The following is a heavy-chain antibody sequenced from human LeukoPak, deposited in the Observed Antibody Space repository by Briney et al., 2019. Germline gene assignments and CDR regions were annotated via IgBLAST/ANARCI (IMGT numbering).Heavy chain of an antibody. V-gene: IGHV1-2*02. D-gene: IGHD1-26*01. CDR1: GYTFTGYY. J-gene: IGHJ4*02. CDR3: ARVLRGGATTKVGLGY. Sequence: ASVKVSCKASGYTFTGYYMHWVRQAPGQGLEWMGWINPNSGGTNYAQKFQGRVTRDTSISTAYMELSRLRSDDTAVYYCARVLRGGATTKVGLGYWGQGTLVTVSS. CDR2: INPNSGGT.